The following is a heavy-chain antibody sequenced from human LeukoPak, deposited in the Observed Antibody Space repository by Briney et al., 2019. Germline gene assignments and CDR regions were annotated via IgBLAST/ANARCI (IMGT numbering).Heavy chain of an antibody. Sequence: GGSLRLSCSASGFTFNSYWMHWVRQVPGRGLVWVSRIKNDGGYTNYAESVKGRFTISRDNAKNTLYLQMNSLRAEDTAVYYCVRGDSGYPDYWGQGTLVTVSS. CDR1: GFTFNSYW. CDR3: VRGDSGYPDY. D-gene: IGHD5-12*01. V-gene: IGHV3-74*01. CDR2: IKNDGGYT. J-gene: IGHJ4*02.